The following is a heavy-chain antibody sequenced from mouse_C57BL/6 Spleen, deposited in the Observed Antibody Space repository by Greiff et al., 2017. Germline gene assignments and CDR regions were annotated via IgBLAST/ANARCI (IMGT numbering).Heavy chain of an antibody. CDR3: AREVGEGDYFDY. D-gene: IGHD1-3*01. Sequence: DVQLVESEGGLVQPGSSMKLSCTASGFTFSDYYMAWVRQVPEKGLEWVANINYDGSSTYYLDSLKSRFIISRDNAKNILYLQMSSLKSEDTATYYCAREVGEGDYFDYWGQGTTLTVSS. J-gene: IGHJ2*01. V-gene: IGHV5-16*01. CDR2: INYDGSST. CDR1: GFTFSDYY.